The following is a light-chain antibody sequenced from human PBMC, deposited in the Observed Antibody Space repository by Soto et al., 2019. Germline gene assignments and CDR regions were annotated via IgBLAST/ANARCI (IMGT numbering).Light chain of an antibody. Sequence: DIQMTQSPSSLSASVGDTVTITCRASRGISNYLAWIQQKPGTAPKSLIYAVSTLQSGVPPKFSGSGSGTDFILTISSLQPEDFATYYCQQYNSYPLTFGQGTQLEIK. CDR3: QQYNSYPLT. V-gene: IGKV1-16*02. CDR1: RGISNY. J-gene: IGKJ5*01. CDR2: AVS.